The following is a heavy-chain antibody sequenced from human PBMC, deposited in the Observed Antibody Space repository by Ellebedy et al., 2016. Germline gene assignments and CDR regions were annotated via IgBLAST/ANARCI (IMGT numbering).Heavy chain of an antibody. CDR1: GFTFRNYL. D-gene: IGHD5-24*01. J-gene: IGHJ4*02. CDR3: ARDGDGYNQDY. V-gene: IGHV3-74*01. CDR2: FGRDGRGT. Sequence: GESLKISXAASGFTFRNYLMHWVRQAPGRGLVWVSRFGRDGRGTDYVDSVKGRFTISRDNAKNTLYLQMHSLRAEDTAIYYCARDGDGYNQDYWGQGTLVTVSS.